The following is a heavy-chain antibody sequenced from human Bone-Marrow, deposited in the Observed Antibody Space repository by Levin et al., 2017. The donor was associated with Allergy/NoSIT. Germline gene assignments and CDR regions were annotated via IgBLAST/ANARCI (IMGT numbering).Heavy chain of an antibody. CDR3: AKDPIWDRYNFDMDV. Sequence: GGSLRLSCTASGFTFNKYGLTWVRQAPGKGLEWVASIGGSGIDANYADSVRGRFTITRDMNMIFLQINRLRVEDTAIYYCAKDPIWDRYNFDMDVWGQGTSVIVSS. D-gene: IGHD1-26*01. J-gene: IGHJ6*02. V-gene: IGHV3-23*01. CDR2: IGGSGIDA. CDR1: GFTFNKYG.